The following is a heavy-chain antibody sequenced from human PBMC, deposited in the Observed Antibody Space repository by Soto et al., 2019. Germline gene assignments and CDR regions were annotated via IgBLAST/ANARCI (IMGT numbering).Heavy chain of an antibody. V-gene: IGHV3-11*01. D-gene: IGHD2-15*01. J-gene: IGHJ3*02. Sequence: GGSLRLSCAASGFTFSDYYMSWIRQAPGKGLEWVSYISSSGSTIYYADSVKGRFTISRDNAKNSLYLQMNSLRAEDTAVYYCARAAPSYCSGGSCYSGDAFDIWGQGTMVTVSS. CDR2: ISSSGSTI. CDR1: GFTFSDYY. CDR3: ARAAPSYCSGGSCYSGDAFDI.